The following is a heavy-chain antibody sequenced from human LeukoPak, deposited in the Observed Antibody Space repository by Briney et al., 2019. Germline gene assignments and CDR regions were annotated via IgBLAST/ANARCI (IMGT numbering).Heavy chain of an antibody. V-gene: IGHV1-46*01. Sequence: ASVKVSCKASGYTFTSYYMHWVRQAPGQGLEWMGIINPSGGSTSYAQKFQGRVTMTRDTSTSTVYMELSSLRSEDTAVYYCAKAPVTSCRGVYCYPFDYWGQGTLVTVSS. CDR2: INPSGGST. CDR1: GYTFTSYY. D-gene: IGHD2-21*01. J-gene: IGHJ4*02. CDR3: AKAPVTSCRGVYCYPFDY.